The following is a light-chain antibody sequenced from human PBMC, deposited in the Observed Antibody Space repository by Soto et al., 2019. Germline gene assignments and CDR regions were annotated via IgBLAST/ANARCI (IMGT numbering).Light chain of an antibody. CDR3: QQYNKCPLT. V-gene: IGKV3-15*01. Sequence: EIVMTQSPATLSVSPGEKATLSCRASQSVSNNLAWYQQKPGQAPRLLIYFASTRATGIPARFSGSGSGTEFTLIISSLQSEDFAVYYCQQYNKCPLTFGGGTKVETK. CDR2: FAS. CDR1: QSVSNN. J-gene: IGKJ4*01.